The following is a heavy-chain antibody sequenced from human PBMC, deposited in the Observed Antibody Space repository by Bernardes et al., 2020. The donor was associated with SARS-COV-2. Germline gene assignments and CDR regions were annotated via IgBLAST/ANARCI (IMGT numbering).Heavy chain of an antibody. V-gene: IGHV3-15*01. CDR2: IKSKTDGGTT. CDR3: TTDPGYSSSWYWRLFDY. Sequence: GGSLRLSCAASGFTFSNAWMSWVRQAPGKGLEWVGRIKSKTDGGTTDYAAPVKGRFTISRDDSKNTLYLQMNSLKTEDTAVYYCTTDPGYSSSWYWRLFDYWGQGTLVTVSS. CDR1: GFTFSNAW. D-gene: IGHD6-13*01. J-gene: IGHJ4*02.